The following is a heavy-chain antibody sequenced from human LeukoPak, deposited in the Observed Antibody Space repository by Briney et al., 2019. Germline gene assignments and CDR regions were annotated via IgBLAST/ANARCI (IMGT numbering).Heavy chain of an antibody. CDR1: GYSFTSYW. D-gene: IGHD6-6*01. Sequence: GESLKISCQGSGYSFTSYWIGWVRQMPGKGLEWMGIIYPGDSDTRYSPSFQGQVTISADKSISTAYLQWSSLKASDTAMYYCASKTHSSSSLFDIWGQGTMVTVSS. CDR3: ASKTHSSSSLFDI. J-gene: IGHJ3*02. V-gene: IGHV5-51*01. CDR2: IYPGDSDT.